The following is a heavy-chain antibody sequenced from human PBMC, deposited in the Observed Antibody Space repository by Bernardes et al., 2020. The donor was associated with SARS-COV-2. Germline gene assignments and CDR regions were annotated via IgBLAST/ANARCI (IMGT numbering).Heavy chain of an antibody. CDR1: GFTFDDYV. CDR2: INLIGGIT. CDR3: ARVVDDYGVLSFYWFDP. J-gene: IGHJ5*02. Sequence: GGSLRLSCAASGFTFDDYVMSWVRQAPGKVLEWVSGINLIGGITVYADSVKGRFTISRDNAKNSLYLQMNSLRAEDTALYHCARVVDDYGVLSFYWFDPWGQGTLVTVSS. D-gene: IGHD4-17*01. V-gene: IGHV3-20*01.